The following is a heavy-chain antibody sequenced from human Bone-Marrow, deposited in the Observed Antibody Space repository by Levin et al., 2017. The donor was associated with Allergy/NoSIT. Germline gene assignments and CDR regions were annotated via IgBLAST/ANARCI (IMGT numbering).Heavy chain of an antibody. D-gene: IGHD3-3*01. CDR1: GDSFNSHY. Sequence: SETLSLTCSVSGDSFNSHYWSWIRQPPGKGLEWIGHIYYSGDSNYNPSLNSRVTISVDTSNSQFSLNLTSVTAADTAVYYCARGDFWSAYLDYWGQGTLVSVSS. J-gene: IGHJ4*02. CDR3: ARGDFWSAYLDY. V-gene: IGHV4-59*11. CDR2: IYYSGDS.